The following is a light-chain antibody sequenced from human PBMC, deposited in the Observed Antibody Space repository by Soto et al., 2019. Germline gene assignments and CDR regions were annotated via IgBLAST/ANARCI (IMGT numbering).Light chain of an antibody. Sequence: EIVMTQSPATLSVSPGERATLSCRASQSVSSNLGWYQQKPGQAPRLLIYGASTRATGIPARFSGSGSVTEFTRTISSLQSEDFAVYYCQQYSNWRLITFGQGTRLEIK. V-gene: IGKV3-15*01. CDR2: GAS. CDR1: QSVSSN. CDR3: QQYSNWRLIT. J-gene: IGKJ5*01.